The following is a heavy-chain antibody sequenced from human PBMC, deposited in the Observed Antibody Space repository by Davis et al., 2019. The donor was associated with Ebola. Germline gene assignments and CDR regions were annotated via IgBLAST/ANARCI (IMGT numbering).Heavy chain of an antibody. CDR3: AKDTANIWFDV. J-gene: IGHJ3*01. V-gene: IGHV3-23*01. CDR1: GFIFRNYV. Sequence: PGGSLRLSCAASGFIFRNYVTSWVRQAPGKGLEWVSTFGTSGDTYYADSVKGRFTISRDNSRNTLNLQMNGLRVEDTAMYYCAKDTANIWFDVWGQGTMVTVSS. D-gene: IGHD2-21*02. CDR2: FGTSGDT.